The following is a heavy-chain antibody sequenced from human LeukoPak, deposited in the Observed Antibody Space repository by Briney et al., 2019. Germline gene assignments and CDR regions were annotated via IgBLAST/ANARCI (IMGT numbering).Heavy chain of an antibody. D-gene: IGHD3-22*01. CDR3: ARFPTRITMIVVE. J-gene: IGHJ4*02. CDR1: GGSISSYY. Sequence: KPSETLSLTCTVSGGSISSYYLSWIRQPAGKGLEWIGRIYTSGSTNYNPSLKSRVTMSVDTSKNQFSLKLSSVTAADTAMYYCARFPTRITMIVVEWGQGTLVTVSS. CDR2: IYTSGST. V-gene: IGHV4-4*07.